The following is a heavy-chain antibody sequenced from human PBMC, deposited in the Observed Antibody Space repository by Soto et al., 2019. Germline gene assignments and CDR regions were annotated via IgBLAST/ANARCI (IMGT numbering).Heavy chain of an antibody. Sequence: SETLSLTCAVYGGSFSCYYWSWIRQPPGKGLEWIGEIDHSGSTNYNPSLKSRVTISVDTSKNQFSLKLSSVTAADTAVYYCASRIGWNYYYGMDVWGQGTTVTVSS. V-gene: IGHV4-34*01. CDR2: IDHSGST. D-gene: IGHD6-19*01. CDR3: ASRIGWNYYYGMDV. J-gene: IGHJ6*01. CDR1: GGSFSCYY.